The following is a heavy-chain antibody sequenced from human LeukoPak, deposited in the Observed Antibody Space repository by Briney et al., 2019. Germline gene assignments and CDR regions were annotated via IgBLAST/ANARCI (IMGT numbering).Heavy chain of an antibody. D-gene: IGHD1-26*01. J-gene: IGHJ4*02. Sequence: PSETLSLTCTVSGGSISSYYWSWIQQPPGKGVEWIGYVYYSGSAHYNPSLKSRVTISVDTSKNQFSLKVSSVTAADTAIYYCAGGTYYYFDYWGQGTLVTVSS. CDR2: VYYSGSA. CDR3: AGGTYYYFDY. CDR1: GGSISSYY. V-gene: IGHV4-59*01.